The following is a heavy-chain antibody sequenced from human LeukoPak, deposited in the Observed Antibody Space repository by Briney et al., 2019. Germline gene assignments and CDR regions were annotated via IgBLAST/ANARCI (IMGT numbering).Heavy chain of an antibody. CDR2: INTDGTRT. CDR3: ARGGAPVYYYYMDV. CDR1: GFTFSTYS. J-gene: IGHJ6*03. V-gene: IGHV3-74*01. Sequence: GSLRLSCAASGFTFSTYSMHWVRQAPGKGLVWVSRINTDGTRTSYADSVKGRFTISRDNAKNTLYLQMNSLRAEDTAVYYCARGGAPVYYYYMDVWGKGTTVTISS.